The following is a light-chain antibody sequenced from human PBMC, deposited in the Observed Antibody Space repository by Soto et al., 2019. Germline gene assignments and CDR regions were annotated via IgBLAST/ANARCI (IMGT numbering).Light chain of an antibody. Sequence: EIVLTQSPGTLSLSPGERATLSCRASQSVSSSYLAWYQRKPGQAPRPLIYGASSRAIGIPDRFSGSGSGKDFTLTISRLEPEDFAVYYCQQYGSSPWTFGQGHKVEI. CDR1: QSVSSSY. CDR3: QQYGSSPWT. CDR2: GAS. J-gene: IGKJ1*01. V-gene: IGKV3-20*01.